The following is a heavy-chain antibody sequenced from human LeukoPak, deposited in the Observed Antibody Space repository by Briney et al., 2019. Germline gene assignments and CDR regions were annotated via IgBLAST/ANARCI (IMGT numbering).Heavy chain of an antibody. V-gene: IGHV3-15*01. J-gene: IGHJ4*02. CDR3: ITVYDSVAN. CDR2: IKSRPDGGTT. Sequence: GGPLRLSCAASGFTFTNAWMDWVRQAPGKGLEWVGRIKSRPDGGTTDYAAPVKGRFTISRDDSKNTLYLHMNSLKTEDTAVYYCITVYDSVANWGQGTLVTVSS. D-gene: IGHD5-12*01. CDR1: GFTFTNAW.